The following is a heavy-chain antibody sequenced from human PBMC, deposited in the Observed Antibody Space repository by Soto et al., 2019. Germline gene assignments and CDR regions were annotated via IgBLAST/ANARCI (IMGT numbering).Heavy chain of an antibody. CDR3: ARARYSSSSFWFDP. D-gene: IGHD6-6*01. J-gene: IGHJ5*02. CDR1: VGSISSGGYY. CDR2: IYYSGST. Sequence: TLSLTCTVSVGSISSGGYYWIWIRQHPGKGLEWIGYIYYSGSTYYNPSLKSRVTISVDTSKNQFSLKLSSVTAADTAVYYCARARYSSSSFWFDPWGQGTLVTVSS. V-gene: IGHV4-31*03.